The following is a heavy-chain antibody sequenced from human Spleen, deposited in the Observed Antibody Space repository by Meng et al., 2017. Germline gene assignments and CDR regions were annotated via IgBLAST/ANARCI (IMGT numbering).Heavy chain of an antibody. CDR2: INPNSGGT. V-gene: IGHV1-2*02. CDR3: AKNLWHTVVVTAIDY. D-gene: IGHD2-21*02. Sequence: ASVKVSCKASGYTFTGYYMHWVRQAPGQGLEWMGWINPNSGGTNYAQKFQGRVTMTRDTSISTAYMELSSLRAEDTAVYYCAKNLWHTVVVTAIDYWGQGTLVTVSS. J-gene: IGHJ4*02. CDR1: GYTFTGYY.